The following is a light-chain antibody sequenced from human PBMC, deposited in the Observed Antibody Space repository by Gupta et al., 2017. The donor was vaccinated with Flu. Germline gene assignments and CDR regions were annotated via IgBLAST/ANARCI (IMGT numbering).Light chain of an antibody. CDR2: EVT. Sequence: QSALTQPPSASGSLGQSITISCTGTSSDIGGYYYVSWYQQHPGKAPKLIIYEVTKRPSGVPDRLSASKSGNMASLTVSGLQAEDEALYYCSSFADRNTVVFGGGTELTVL. J-gene: IGLJ2*01. V-gene: IGLV2-8*01. CDR3: SSFADRNTVV. CDR1: SSDIGGYYY.